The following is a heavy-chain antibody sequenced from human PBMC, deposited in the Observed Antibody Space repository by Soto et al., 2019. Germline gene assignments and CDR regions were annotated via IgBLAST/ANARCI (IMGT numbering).Heavy chain of an antibody. CDR1: GFTFSSYG. J-gene: IGHJ4*02. Sequence: GGSLRLSCAASGFTFSSYGMHWVRQAPGKGLEWVAVISYDGSNKYYADSVKGRFTISRDNSKNTLYLQMNSLRAEDTAVYYCVNDFRSVAGSFDYWGQGNLVTVSP. D-gene: IGHD6-19*01. V-gene: IGHV3-30*18. CDR2: ISYDGSNK. CDR3: VNDFRSVAGSFDY.